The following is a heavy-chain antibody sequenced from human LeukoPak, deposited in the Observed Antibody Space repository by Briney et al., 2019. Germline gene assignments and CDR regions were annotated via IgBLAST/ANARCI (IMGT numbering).Heavy chain of an antibody. CDR1: GFTVSSNY. J-gene: IGHJ2*01. Sequence: GGSLRLSCAASGFTVSSNYMSWVRQAPGKGLEWVSSISSSSSYIYYADSVKGRFTISRDNAKNSLYLQMNSLRAEDTAVYYCARAPGYCSSTSCFNHWYFDLWGRGTLVTVSS. CDR3: ARAPGYCSSTSCFNHWYFDL. CDR2: ISSSSSYI. D-gene: IGHD2-2*01. V-gene: IGHV3-21*01.